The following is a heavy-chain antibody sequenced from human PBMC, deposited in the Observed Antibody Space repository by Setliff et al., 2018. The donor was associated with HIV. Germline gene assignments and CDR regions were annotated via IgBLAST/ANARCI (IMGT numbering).Heavy chain of an antibody. Sequence: SVKVSCKASGGTSSTYAMNWVRQAPGQGLEWMGQIIPILEITSYAQKFQGRLTLTADESTTTMYMELSSLRSDDTAVYYCAGPRGGEAFDIWGQGTMVTVSS. CDR2: IIPILEIT. CDR3: AGPRGGEAFDI. J-gene: IGHJ3*02. D-gene: IGHD3-10*01. CDR1: GGTSSTYA. V-gene: IGHV1-69*10.